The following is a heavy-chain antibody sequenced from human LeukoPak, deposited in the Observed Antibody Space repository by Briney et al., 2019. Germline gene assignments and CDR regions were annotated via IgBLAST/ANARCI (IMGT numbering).Heavy chain of an antibody. D-gene: IGHD3-22*01. CDR3: AKGRDSSGIDDAFDI. V-gene: IGHV3-43D*03. J-gene: IGHJ3*02. CDR2: ISWDGGST. Sequence: PGGSLRLSCAASGFTFDDYAMHWVRQVPGKGLEWVSLISWDGGSTYYADSVKGRFTISRDSSKNSLYLQMNSLRAEDTALYYCAKGRDSSGIDDAFDIWGQGTMVTVSS. CDR1: GFTFDDYA.